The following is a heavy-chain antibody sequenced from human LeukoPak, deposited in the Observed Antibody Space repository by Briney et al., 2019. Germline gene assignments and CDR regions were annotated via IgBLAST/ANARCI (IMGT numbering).Heavy chain of an antibody. J-gene: IGHJ5*02. CDR2: ISGDGTAR. Sequence: GGSLRLSCAASGFTSSSYWMHWVRQVPGKGLVWVSRISGDGTARNYADSVKGRFTISRDDAKNTVDLQMDSLRGEDTAVYYCVRGRGSYGWFDPWGQGTLVTVSS. CDR1: GFTSSSYW. V-gene: IGHV3-74*01. D-gene: IGHD3-10*01. CDR3: VRGRGSYGWFDP.